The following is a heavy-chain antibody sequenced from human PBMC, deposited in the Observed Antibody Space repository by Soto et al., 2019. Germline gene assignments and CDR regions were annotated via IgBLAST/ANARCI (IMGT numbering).Heavy chain of an antibody. V-gene: IGHV1-2*02. D-gene: IGHD3-16*01. CDR1: GYTFTYYY. Sequence: ASVKVSCKASGYTFTYYYIHWVRQAPGQGLEWMGYINPNSGGTRFQQRFQERVAMTRDTTFNTTYLELSRLTSDDTAVYYCARGGGQTYYYYPMDLWGQGTTVTVSS. J-gene: IGHJ6*02. CDR3: ARGGGQTYYYYPMDL. CDR2: INPNSGGT.